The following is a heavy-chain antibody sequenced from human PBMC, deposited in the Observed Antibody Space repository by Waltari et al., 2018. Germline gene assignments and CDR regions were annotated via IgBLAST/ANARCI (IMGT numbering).Heavy chain of an antibody. Sequence: EVQLVESGGVVVQPGGSLRLSCAASGFTFDDYTMHWVRQAPGKGLEWVSLISWDGGSTYYADSVKGRFTISRDNAKNSLYLQMNSLRAEDTAVYYCARLFGYSSSWLDYWGQGTLVTVSS. V-gene: IGHV3-43*01. CDR2: ISWDGGST. CDR1: GFTFDDYT. J-gene: IGHJ4*02. CDR3: ARLFGYSSSWLDY. D-gene: IGHD6-13*01.